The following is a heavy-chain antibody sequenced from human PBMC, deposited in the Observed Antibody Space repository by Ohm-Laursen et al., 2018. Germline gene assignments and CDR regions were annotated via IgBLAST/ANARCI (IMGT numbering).Heavy chain of an antibody. CDR1: GFTFSDYY. CDR3: VRDEDYAFDI. V-gene: IGHV3-11*06. D-gene: IGHD3/OR15-3a*01. CDR2: ISSSSTPI. Sequence: SLRLSCAASGFTFSDYYMSWIRQAPGKGLEWVSYISSSSTPINYADSVRGRFTISRDNAKNSLNLQMNSLRAEDTAVYYCVRDEDYAFDIWGQGTMVTVSS. J-gene: IGHJ3*02.